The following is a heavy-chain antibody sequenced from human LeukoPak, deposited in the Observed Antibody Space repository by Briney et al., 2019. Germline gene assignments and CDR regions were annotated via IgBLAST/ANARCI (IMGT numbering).Heavy chain of an antibody. V-gene: IGHV4-59*01. CDR2: VSNSGIT. CDR3: ARCYYDGWFDP. CDR1: GGPISGYY. Sequence: SETLSLTYIVSGGPISGYYWSWIRQPPGKGLEWIGHVSNSGITNYNPSLKSRVAISVDTSEDQFSLKLSSVTAADTAVYYCARCYYDGWFDPWGQGTLVTVSS. J-gene: IGHJ5*02. D-gene: IGHD3-22*01.